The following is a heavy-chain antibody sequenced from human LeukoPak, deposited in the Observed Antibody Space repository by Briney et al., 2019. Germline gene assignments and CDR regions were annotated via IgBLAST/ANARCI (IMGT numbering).Heavy chain of an antibody. D-gene: IGHD3-22*01. CDR1: GFTFSSYE. CDR3: AREAYYYDSSGYSRVFQH. J-gene: IGHJ1*01. V-gene: IGHV3-48*03. Sequence: GGSLRPSCAASGFTFSSYEMNWVRQAPGKGLEWVSYISSSGSTIYYADSVKGRFTISRDNAKNSLYLQMNSLRAEDTAVYYCAREAYYYDSSGYSRVFQHWGQGTLVTVSS. CDR2: ISSSGSTI.